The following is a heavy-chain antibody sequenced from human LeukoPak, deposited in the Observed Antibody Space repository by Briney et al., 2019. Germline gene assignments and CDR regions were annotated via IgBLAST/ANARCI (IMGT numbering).Heavy chain of an antibody. D-gene: IGHD2-2*02. V-gene: IGHV4-30-2*01. CDR2: IYHSGST. J-gene: IGHJ5*02. CDR3: ARADIVVVPAATPGGWFDP. Sequence: PSQTLSLTCAVSGGSISSGGYSWSWIRQPPGKGLEWIGYIYHSGSTYYNPSLKSRVTISVDRSKNQFSLKLSSVTAADTAVYYCARADIVVVPAATPGGWFDPWGQGTLVTVSS. CDR1: GGSISSGGYS.